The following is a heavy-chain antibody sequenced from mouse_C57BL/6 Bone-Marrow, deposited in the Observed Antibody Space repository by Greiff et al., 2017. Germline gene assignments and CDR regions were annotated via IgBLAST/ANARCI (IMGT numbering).Heavy chain of an antibody. D-gene: IGHD1-1*01. V-gene: IGHV5-17*01. Sequence: EVQLVESGGGLVKPGGSLKLSCAASGFTFSDYGMHWVRQAPEKGLEWVAYISSGSSTIYYADTVKGRVTISRDNAKNTLFLQMTSLRSEDTAMYYCARRPKTGSSNAMDYWGQGTSVTVSS. J-gene: IGHJ4*01. CDR2: ISSGSSTI. CDR1: GFTFSDYG. CDR3: ARRPKTGSSNAMDY.